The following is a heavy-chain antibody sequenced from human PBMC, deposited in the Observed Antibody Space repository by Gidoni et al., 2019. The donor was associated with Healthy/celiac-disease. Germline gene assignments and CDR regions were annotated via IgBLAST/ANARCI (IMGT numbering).Heavy chain of an antibody. CDR1: GFTFDDST. CDR3: AKGFSAAGTGFDY. J-gene: IGHJ4*02. V-gene: IGHV3-43*01. D-gene: IGHD6-13*01. CDR2: ISWDGGST. Sequence: EVQLVESGGVVVQPGGSLRLSCAASGFTFDDSTMHWVRQAPGKGLEWVSLISWDGGSTYYADSVKGRFTISRDNSKNSLYLQMNSLRTEDTALYYCAKGFSAAGTGFDYWGQGTLVTVSS.